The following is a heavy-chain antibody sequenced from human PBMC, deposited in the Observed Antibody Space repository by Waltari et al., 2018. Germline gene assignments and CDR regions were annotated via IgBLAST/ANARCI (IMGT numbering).Heavy chain of an antibody. CDR1: GWSFSGSY. CDR2: INHSGST. CDR3: AVTSYGSDY. J-gene: IGHJ4*02. D-gene: IGHD3-10*01. Sequence: QVQLQQWGAGLLKPSETLSLTCAVYGWSFSGSYWSWIRQPPGKGLEWIGEINHSGSTNYNPSLKSRVTISVDTSKNQFSMKLSSVTAADTAVYYCAVTSYGSDYWGQGTLVTVSS. V-gene: IGHV4-34*01.